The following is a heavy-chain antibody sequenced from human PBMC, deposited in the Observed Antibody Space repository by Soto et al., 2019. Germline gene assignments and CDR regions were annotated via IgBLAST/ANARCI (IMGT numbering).Heavy chain of an antibody. J-gene: IGHJ4*02. CDR3: ARGGLGSGWYHFDS. CDR2: ISYDGSNE. D-gene: IGHD6-19*01. CDR1: GFTFSNFP. Sequence: QVQLVESGGGVVQPGRSLRLSCAASGFTFSNFPIHWVRQAPGKGLEWVAVISYDGSNEYYADSVKGRFTISRNNSKKTLYLQMNSLRPEDSGLYFCARGGLGSGWYHFDSWGQGTLVTVSS. V-gene: IGHV3-30-3*01.